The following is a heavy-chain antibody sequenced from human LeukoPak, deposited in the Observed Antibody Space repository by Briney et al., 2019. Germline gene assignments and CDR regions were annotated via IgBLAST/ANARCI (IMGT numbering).Heavy chain of an antibody. Sequence: GGSLRLSCAASGFTFGSYGMHWVRQALGKGLEWVAVISYDGSNKYYADSVKGRFTISRDNSKNTLYLQMNSLRAEDTAVYYCAKQRGYSYGYEYWGQGTLVTVSS. J-gene: IGHJ4*02. CDR1: GFTFGSYG. CDR3: AKQRGYSYGYEY. D-gene: IGHD5-18*01. V-gene: IGHV3-30*18. CDR2: ISYDGSNK.